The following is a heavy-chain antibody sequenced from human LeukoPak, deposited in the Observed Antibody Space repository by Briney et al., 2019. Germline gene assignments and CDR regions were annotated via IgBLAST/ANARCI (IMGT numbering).Heavy chain of an antibody. CDR3: AREEGCSSTSCYYYYYYGMDV. Sequence: ASVKVSCKASGYTFTSYGISWVRQAPGQGLEWMGWFSAYNGNTNYAQKLQGRVTMTTDTSTSTAYMELRSLRSDDTAVYYCAREEGCSSTSCYYYYYYGMDVWGQGTTVTVSS. D-gene: IGHD2-2*01. CDR2: FSAYNGNT. J-gene: IGHJ6*02. CDR1: GYTFTSYG. V-gene: IGHV1-18*01.